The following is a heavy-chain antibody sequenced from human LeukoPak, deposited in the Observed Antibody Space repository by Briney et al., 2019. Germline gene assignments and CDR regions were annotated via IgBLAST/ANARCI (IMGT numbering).Heavy chain of an antibody. CDR2: ITSTTSTI. V-gene: IGHV3-11*01. D-gene: IGHD6-19*01. CDR1: GFTFSDYY. J-gene: IGHJ4*02. Sequence: PGESLRLSCVASGFTFSDYYMNWIRQAPGKGLEWVSYITSTTSTINYADSVKGRFTISRDNAKNSLYLQMNSLRAEDTAVYYCARGSSGVDYWGQGTLVTVSS. CDR3: ARGSSGVDY.